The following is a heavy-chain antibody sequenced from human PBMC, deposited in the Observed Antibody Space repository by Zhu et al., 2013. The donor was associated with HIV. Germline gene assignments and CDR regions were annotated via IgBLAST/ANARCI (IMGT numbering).Heavy chain of an antibody. J-gene: IGHJ4*02. CDR1: GFTFSNYA. D-gene: IGHD5-18*01. V-gene: IGHV3-23*01. Sequence: EVQLLESGGGLVQPGGSLRLSCVASGFTFSNYAMSWVRQAPGKGLEWVSGISDSGSHTYYADSVKGRFSISRDNSKNTLYLQMDSLRAEDTAVYYCARDGPETAMDKPFDYWGQGTLVTVSS. CDR3: ARDGPETAMDKPFDY. CDR2: ISDSGSHT.